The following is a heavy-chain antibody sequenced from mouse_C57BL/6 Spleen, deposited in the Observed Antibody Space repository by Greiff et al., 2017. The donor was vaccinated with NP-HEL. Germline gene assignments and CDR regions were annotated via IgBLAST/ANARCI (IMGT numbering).Heavy chain of an antibody. Sequence: EVQLQQSGPELVKPGASVKISCKASGYTFTDYYMNWVKQSHGKSLEWIGDINPNNGGTSYNQKFKGKATLTVDKSSSTAYMELRSLTSEDSAVYYCARSAGGGPAWFAYWGQGTLVTVSA. CDR2: INPNNGGT. CDR3: ARSAGGGPAWFAY. CDR1: GYTFTDYY. V-gene: IGHV1-26*01. J-gene: IGHJ3*01.